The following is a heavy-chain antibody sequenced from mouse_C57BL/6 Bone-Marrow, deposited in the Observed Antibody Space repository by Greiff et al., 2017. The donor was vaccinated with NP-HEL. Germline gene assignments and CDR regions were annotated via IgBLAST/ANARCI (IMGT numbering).Heavy chain of an antibody. CDR2: IYPENGDT. Sequence: VQLQQSGAELVRPGASVKLSCTASGFNIKDDYMHWVKQRPEQGLEWIGWIYPENGDTEYASKFQGKATITADTSSNTAYLQLSSLTSEDTAVYYCTTWDSSGYVGYWGQGTTLTVSS. D-gene: IGHD3-2*02. V-gene: IGHV14-4*01. CDR3: TTWDSSGYVGY. J-gene: IGHJ2*01. CDR1: GFNIKDDY.